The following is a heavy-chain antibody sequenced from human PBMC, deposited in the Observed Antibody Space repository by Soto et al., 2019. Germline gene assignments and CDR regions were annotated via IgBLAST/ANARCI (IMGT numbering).Heavy chain of an antibody. V-gene: IGHV4-30-4*01. Sequence: QVQLQESGPGLVKPSQTLSLTCTVSGGSINSGDFFWSCIRQPPGKGLEWIGHIYYSGNTYYNPSLNSQVPISLDTSKDQFSQKPSHVNAADPADDYCARCNRRAIFGVVNAFDIWGQGTIVTVSS. CDR1: GGSINSGDFF. J-gene: IGHJ3*02. CDR2: IYYSGNT. D-gene: IGHD3-3*02. CDR3: ARCNRRAIFGVVNAFDI.